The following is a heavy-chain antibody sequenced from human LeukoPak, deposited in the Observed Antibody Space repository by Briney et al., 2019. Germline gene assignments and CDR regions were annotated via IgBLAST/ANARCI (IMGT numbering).Heavy chain of an antibody. D-gene: IGHD2-15*01. CDR3: ARDLGGYCSGGSCYEVADAFDI. V-gene: IGHV4-39*07. CDR1: GGSISSSSYY. CDR2: IYYSGST. Sequence: SETLSLTCTVSGGSISSSSYYWGWIRQPPGKGLEWIGSIYYSGSTYYNPSLKSRVTISVDTSKNQFSLKLSSVTAADTAVYYCARDLGGYCSGGSCYEVADAFDIWGQGTMVTVSS. J-gene: IGHJ3*02.